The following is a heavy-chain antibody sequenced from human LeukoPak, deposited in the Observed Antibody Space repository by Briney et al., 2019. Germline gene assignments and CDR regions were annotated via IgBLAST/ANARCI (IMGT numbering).Heavy chain of an antibody. CDR3: ARAKMTTVTTVDY. CDR2: INPNSGGT. J-gene: IGHJ4*02. CDR1: GYTFTGYY. V-gene: IGHV1-2*02. Sequence: ASVKVSCKASGYTFTGYYMHWVRQAPGQGLEWMGWINPNSGGTNYAQKFQGRVTMTRDTSISTAYMELSRLRSDDTAVYYCARAKMTTVTTVDYWGQGTLVTVSS. D-gene: IGHD4-17*01.